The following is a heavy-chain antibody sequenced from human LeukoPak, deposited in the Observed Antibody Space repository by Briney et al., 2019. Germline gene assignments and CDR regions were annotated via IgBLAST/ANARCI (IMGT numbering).Heavy chain of an antibody. D-gene: IGHD6-19*01. CDR3: AKTKSGSGWYRHYFDY. J-gene: IGHJ4*02. Sequence: PGGALRLSCADSGFTFSSYAMSSVRQAPGKGLEWVSAISGSGGSTYYADTVKGRFTISRDNSKNTLYLQINGLRAEGTAVYFCAKTKSGSGWYRHYFDYWGQGTLVTVSS. CDR1: GFTFSSYA. CDR2: ISGSGGST. V-gene: IGHV3-23*01.